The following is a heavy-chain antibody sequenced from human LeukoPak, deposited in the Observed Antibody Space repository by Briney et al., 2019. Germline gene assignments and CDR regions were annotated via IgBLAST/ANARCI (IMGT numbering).Heavy chain of an antibody. CDR3: ARDRAGYRFDY. CDR2: ISSSSSTI. V-gene: IGHV3-48*01. D-gene: IGHD5-12*01. Sequence: GWSLRLSCAASRFTFSDYSMNWVRQAPGKGLEWVSYISSSSSTIDYADSVKGRFTICRDNAKNSLYLQMNNLRAEDTAVYYCARDRAGYRFDYWGQGTLVTVSS. CDR1: RFTFSDYS. J-gene: IGHJ4*02.